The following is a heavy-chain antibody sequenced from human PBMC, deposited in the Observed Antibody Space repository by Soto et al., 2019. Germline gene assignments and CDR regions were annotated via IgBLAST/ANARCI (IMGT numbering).Heavy chain of an antibody. J-gene: IGHJ6*02. V-gene: IGHV3-21*01. D-gene: IGHD3-3*01. Sequence: GGSLRLSCAASGFTFSSYSMNWVRQAPGKGLEWVSSISSSSSYIYYADSVKGRFTISRDNAKNSLYLQMNSLRAEDTAVYYCARGESVYYYYYGMDVWGQGTTVTVSS. CDR2: ISSSSSYI. CDR1: GFTFSSYS. CDR3: ARGESVYYYYYGMDV.